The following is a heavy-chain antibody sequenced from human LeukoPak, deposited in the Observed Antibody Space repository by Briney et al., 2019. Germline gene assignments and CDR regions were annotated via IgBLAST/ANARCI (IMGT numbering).Heavy chain of an antibody. D-gene: IGHD7-27*01. CDR1: GGSIISYY. J-gene: IGHJ4*02. CDR2: IYYSGST. CDR3: ARDLGDFDH. Sequence: SETLSLTCTVSGGSIISYYWSWIRQPPGKGLEWIGYIYYSGSTNYNPSLKSRVTISVDTSKNQFSLKLTSVTAADTAVYYCARDLGDFDHWGQGTLVTVSS. V-gene: IGHV4-59*01.